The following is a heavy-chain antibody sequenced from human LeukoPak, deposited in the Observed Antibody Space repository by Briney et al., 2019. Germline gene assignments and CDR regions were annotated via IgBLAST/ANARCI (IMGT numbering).Heavy chain of an antibody. J-gene: IGHJ4*02. CDR3: ARDRNVLLWFGELSSHFDY. V-gene: IGHV1-18*01. D-gene: IGHD3-10*01. CDR1: GYTFTSYG. CDR2: INAYNGNT. Sequence: ASVNVSCKASGYTFTSYGISWVRQAPGQGLEWMGWINAYNGNTNYAQKLQGRVTMTTDTSTSTAYMELRSLRSDDTAVYYCARDRNVLLWFGELSSHFDYWGQRTLVTVSS.